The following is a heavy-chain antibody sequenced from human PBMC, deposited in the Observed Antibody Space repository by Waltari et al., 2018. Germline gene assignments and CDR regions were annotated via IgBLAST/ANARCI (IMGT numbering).Heavy chain of an antibody. D-gene: IGHD2-2*01. CDR2: IWYDGSNK. V-gene: IGHV3-33*01. CDR3: ARERYPPIVVVPAAAMGV. J-gene: IGHJ6*02. Sequence: QVQLVESGGGVVQPGRSLRLSCAASGFTFSSYGMHWVRQAPGKGLEWVAVIWYDGSNKYYADTVKGRFTISRDNSKNTLYLQMNGLRAEDTAVYYCARERYPPIVVVPAAAMGVWGQGTTVTVSS. CDR1: GFTFSSYG.